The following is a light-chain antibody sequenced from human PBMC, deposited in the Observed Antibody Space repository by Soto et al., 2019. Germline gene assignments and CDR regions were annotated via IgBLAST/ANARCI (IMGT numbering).Light chain of an antibody. CDR2: DAS. V-gene: IGKV3-20*01. CDR3: QQYVSSPPT. Sequence: IVLTQSACTLSLSPGERATLSCRASQSISSSYLAWYQQKPGQAPRLLIYDASSRATGIPDRFSGSGSGTDFTLTISRLEPEDFAVYYCQQYVSSPPTFGQGTKVDI. CDR1: QSISSSY. J-gene: IGKJ1*01.